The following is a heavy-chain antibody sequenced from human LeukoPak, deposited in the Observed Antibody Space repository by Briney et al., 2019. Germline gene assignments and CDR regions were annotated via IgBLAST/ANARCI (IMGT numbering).Heavy chain of an antibody. CDR2: ITGSGGGT. D-gene: IGHD6-19*01. CDR3: AKARTSGPQVVDY. J-gene: IGHJ4*02. CDR1: GFIFSSYG. Sequence: GGSLRLSCAASGFIFSSYGMSWVRQAPGKGLEWVSAITGSGGGTYYADSVKGRFTISRDTSKNILYLQMNSLRAEDTAVYYCAKARTSGPQVVDYWGQGTLVTVSS. V-gene: IGHV3-23*01.